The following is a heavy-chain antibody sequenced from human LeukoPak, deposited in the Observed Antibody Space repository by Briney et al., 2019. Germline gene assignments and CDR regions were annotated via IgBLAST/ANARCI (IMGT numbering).Heavy chain of an antibody. V-gene: IGHV3-30*02. D-gene: IGHD3-22*01. CDR3: AKNYYDSSGYYSWYFDY. CDR1: GFTFSSYG. CDR2: IRYDGSNK. Sequence: GGSLRLSCAASGFTFSSYGMHWVRQAPGKGLEWVAFIRYDGSNKYYADSVKGRFTISRDNSKNTLYLQMNSLRAEDTAVYYCAKNYYDSSGYYSWYFDYWGQGTQVTVSS. J-gene: IGHJ4*02.